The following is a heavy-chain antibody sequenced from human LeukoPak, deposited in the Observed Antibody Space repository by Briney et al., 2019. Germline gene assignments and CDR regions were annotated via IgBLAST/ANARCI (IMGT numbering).Heavy chain of an antibody. D-gene: IGHD5-12*01. CDR1: GFNFGNYW. CDR3: ARDIIRGQSDFDY. CDR2: IEDDGSEQ. J-gene: IGHJ4*02. V-gene: IGHV3-7*01. Sequence: GGSLRLSCVASGFNFGNYWMSWVRQAPGKGLEFVGNIEDDGSEQNYVDSVKGRFTIPRDNVKNSLYLQMNSLRVEDTAVYYCARDIIRGQSDFDYWGQGILVTVSS.